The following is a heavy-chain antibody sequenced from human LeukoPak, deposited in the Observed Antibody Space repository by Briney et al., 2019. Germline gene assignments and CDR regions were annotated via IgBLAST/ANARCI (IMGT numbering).Heavy chain of an antibody. D-gene: IGHD2-2*01. CDR3: AKEVVGYCSSTSCLNWFDP. CDR1: GFTFSSDA. J-gene: IGHJ5*02. CDR2: ISGSGGST. Sequence: PGGSLRLSCAASGFTFSSDAMSWVRQAPRKGLEWVSAISGSGGSTYYADSVKGRFTISRDNSKNTLYLQMNSLRAEDTAVYYCAKEVVGYCSSTSCLNWFDPWGQGTLVTVSS. V-gene: IGHV3-23*01.